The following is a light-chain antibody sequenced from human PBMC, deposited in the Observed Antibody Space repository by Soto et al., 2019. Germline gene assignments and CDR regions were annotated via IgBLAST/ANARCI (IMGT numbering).Light chain of an antibody. CDR1: QSVLYSSNNKNY. J-gene: IGKJ2*01. V-gene: IGKV4-1*01. CDR3: QQYFSSPYT. Sequence: DIVLTQSPDSLAVSLGERATINCKSSQSVLYSSNNKNYLAWYQQKLGQPPKLLIYWASTRESGVPDRFSGSGSGTDFTLTISSLQAEDVAVYYCQQYFSSPYTFGQGTNLEIK. CDR2: WAS.